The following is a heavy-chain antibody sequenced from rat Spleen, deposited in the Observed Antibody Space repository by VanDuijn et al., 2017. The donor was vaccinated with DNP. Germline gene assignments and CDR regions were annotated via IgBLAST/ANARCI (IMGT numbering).Heavy chain of an antibody. Sequence: EVQLQESGPGLVKPSQSLSLTCSVTGYSITSNYWGWIRKFPGNKMEWMAYISYSGITGFNPSLKSRISITRDTSKNQFFLQFNSVTTEDTATYYCASQLFDYWGQGVMVTVSS. CDR2: ISYSGIT. D-gene: IGHD1-10*01. CDR1: GYSITSNY. V-gene: IGHV3-1*01. J-gene: IGHJ2*01. CDR3: ASQLFDY.